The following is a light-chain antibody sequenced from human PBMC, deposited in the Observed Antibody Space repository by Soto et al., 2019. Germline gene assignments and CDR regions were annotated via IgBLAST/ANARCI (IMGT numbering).Light chain of an antibody. CDR3: QQYGT. J-gene: IGKJ1*01. Sequence: DIQMTQSPSTLSASVGDRVTITCRASQSISSWLAWYQQKPGKAPKLLIYDASTVASGVPSRFSGSGSGPEFTLTISNLHPDDFATYYCQQYGTFGQGTKVDI. V-gene: IGKV1-5*01. CDR2: DAS. CDR1: QSISSW.